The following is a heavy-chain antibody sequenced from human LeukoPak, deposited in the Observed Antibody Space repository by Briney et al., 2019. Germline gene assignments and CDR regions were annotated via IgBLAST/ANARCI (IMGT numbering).Heavy chain of an antibody. CDR1: GFTFSDYN. CDR3: ARDALPWGLDI. J-gene: IGHJ3*02. CDR2: ISSSSSTI. D-gene: IGHD3-16*01. Sequence: GGSLRLSCAASGFTFSDYNMRWIRQAPGKGLEWVSYISSSSSTIYYADSVKGRFTISRDNAKNSLYLQMNSLRAEDTAVYYCARDALPWGLDIWGQGTMVTVSS. V-gene: IGHV3-11*04.